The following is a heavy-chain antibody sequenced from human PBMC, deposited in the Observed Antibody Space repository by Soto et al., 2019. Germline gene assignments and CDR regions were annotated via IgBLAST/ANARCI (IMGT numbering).Heavy chain of an antibody. Sequence: QVQLVESGGGVVQPGRSQRLSCTASGFTFSSYGMHWVRQAPGKGLEWVAFIWHDGSNSYYVDSVKGRFTISRDNSKNTLYLQMNSLRAEATAVYYCAKPSYDYWSGYYHPFDYWGQGTLVTVSS. J-gene: IGHJ4*02. CDR1: GFTFSSYG. V-gene: IGHV3-33*06. CDR3: AKPSYDYWSGYYHPFDY. CDR2: IWHDGSNS. D-gene: IGHD3-3*01.